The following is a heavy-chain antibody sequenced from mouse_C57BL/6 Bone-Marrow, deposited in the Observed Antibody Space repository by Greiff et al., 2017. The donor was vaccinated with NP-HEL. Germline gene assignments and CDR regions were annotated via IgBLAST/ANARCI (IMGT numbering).Heavy chain of an antibody. V-gene: IGHV1-50*01. Sequence: QVQLQQPGAELVKPGASVKLSCKASGYTFTSYWMQWVKQRPGQGLEWIGAIDPSDSYTNYNQKFKGKATLTVDTSSSTAYLQLSSLTSEDSAVYYCARWGPPHARDYWGQGTSVTVSS. J-gene: IGHJ4*01. CDR2: IDPSDSYT. CDR3: ARWGPPHARDY. CDR1: GYTFTSYW.